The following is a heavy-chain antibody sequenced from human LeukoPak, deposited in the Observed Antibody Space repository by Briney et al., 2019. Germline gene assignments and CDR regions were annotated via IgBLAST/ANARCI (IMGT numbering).Heavy chain of an antibody. CDR1: GFTFSSYG. CDR3: AKGHYGDYVSFDY. CDR2: ISGSGGST. Sequence: GGTLRLSCAASGFTFSSYGMSWVRQAPGKGLEWVSAISGSGGSTYYADSVKGRFTISRDNSKNTLYLQMNSLRAEDTAVYYCAKGHYGDYVSFDYWGQGTLVTVSS. J-gene: IGHJ4*02. D-gene: IGHD4-17*01. V-gene: IGHV3-23*01.